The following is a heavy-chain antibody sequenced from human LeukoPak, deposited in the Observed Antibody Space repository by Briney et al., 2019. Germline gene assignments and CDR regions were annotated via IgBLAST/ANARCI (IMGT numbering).Heavy chain of an antibody. CDR3: ARGASTDTGWFDP. CDR2: INSDGSST. CDR1: GFTFSTYW. Sequence: VESLRLSCAAPGFTFSTYWMHWVRQAPGKGLVWVSRINSDGSSTTYADSVKGRFTISRDNAKNTLFLQMNSLRVEDTAVYYCARGASTDTGWFDPWGKGTLVTVSS. V-gene: IGHV3-74*01. D-gene: IGHD2-2*01. J-gene: IGHJ5*02.